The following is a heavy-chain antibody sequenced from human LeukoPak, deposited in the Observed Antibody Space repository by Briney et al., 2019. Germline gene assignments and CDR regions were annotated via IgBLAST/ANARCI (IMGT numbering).Heavy chain of an antibody. CDR2: IGTAGDT. CDR1: GFTFSSYD. J-gene: IGHJ3*02. D-gene: IGHD3-10*01. CDR3: ARGPIITRVRGVIIIDAFDI. V-gene: IGHV3-13*01. Sequence: GGSLRLSCAASGFTFSSYDMHWVRQATGKGLEWVSAIGTAGDTYYPGSVKGRFTISRENAKNSLYLQMNSLRAGDTAVYYCARGPIITRVRGVIIIDAFDIWGQGTMVTVSS.